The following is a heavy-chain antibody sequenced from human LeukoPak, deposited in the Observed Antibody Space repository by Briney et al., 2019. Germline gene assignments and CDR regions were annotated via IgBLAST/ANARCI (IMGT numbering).Heavy chain of an antibody. CDR1: GFTFSRYW. Sequence: PGGSLRLSCAASGFTFSRYWMEWARQAPGRGLEWVANLKPDGRDKYYTDSVKGRFTISRDNAKGSLYLQMNSLRAEDTAVYYCVRELGFWGQGTLVTVSS. D-gene: IGHD6-25*01. CDR3: VRELGF. J-gene: IGHJ4*02. V-gene: IGHV3-7*05. CDR2: LKPDGRDK.